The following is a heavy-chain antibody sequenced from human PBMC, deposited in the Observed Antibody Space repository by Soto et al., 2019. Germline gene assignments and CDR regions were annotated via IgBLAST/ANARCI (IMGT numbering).Heavy chain of an antibody. V-gene: IGHV3-30-3*01. CDR3: AREVGTFYYHYGMDV. Sequence: QVQLVESGGGVVQPGRSLRLSCAASGFTFSSYNMNWVRQAPGKGLEWVTVISFDGSNKYYADSVKGRFTISRDNSKNTLYLQMNSLRPEDTAVYYCAREVGTFYYHYGMDVWGQGTTVTVSS. J-gene: IGHJ6*02. CDR1: GFTFSSYN. CDR2: ISFDGSNK. D-gene: IGHD2-21*02.